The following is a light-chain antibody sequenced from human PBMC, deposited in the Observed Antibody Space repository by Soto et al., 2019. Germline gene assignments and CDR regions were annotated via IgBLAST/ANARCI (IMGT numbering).Light chain of an antibody. CDR1: SSDVGGYNS. CDR3: SSYTSSSPYV. CDR2: EVS. Sequence: QSVLTQPASVSGSPGQSITISCTGTSSDVGGYNSVSWYQQHPGKAPKLMIYEVSNRPSGVSNRFSGSKSGNMASLTISGLQAEDEADYYCSSYTSSSPYVFGTGTQLTVL. V-gene: IGLV2-14*01. J-gene: IGLJ1*01.